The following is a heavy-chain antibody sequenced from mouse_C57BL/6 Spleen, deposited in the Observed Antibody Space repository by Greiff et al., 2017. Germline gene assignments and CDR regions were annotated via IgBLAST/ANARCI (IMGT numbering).Heavy chain of an antibody. Sequence: DVMLVESGGGLVKPGGSLKLSCAASGFTFSDYGMHWVRQAPETGLEWVAYISSGSSTIYYADTVKGRFTISRDNAKKTLFLQMTSLRSEDTAMYYCARCTTVVGYYAMDYWGQGTSVTVSS. D-gene: IGHD1-1*01. CDR1: GFTFSDYG. CDR3: ARCTTVVGYYAMDY. V-gene: IGHV5-17*01. J-gene: IGHJ4*01. CDR2: ISSGSSTI.